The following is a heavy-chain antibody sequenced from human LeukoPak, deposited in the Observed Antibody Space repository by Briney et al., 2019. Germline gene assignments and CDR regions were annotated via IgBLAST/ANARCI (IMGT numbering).Heavy chain of an antibody. CDR3: AKDIRIAAAGPFDY. J-gene: IGHJ4*02. CDR1: GFTFSSYA. CDR2: ISWNSGSI. V-gene: IGHV3-9*01. Sequence: GGSLRLSCAASGFTFSSYAMSWVRQAPGKGLEWVSGISWNSGSIGYADSVKGRFTISRDNAKNSLYLQMNSLRAEDTALYYCAKDIRIAAAGPFDYWGQGTLVTVSS. D-gene: IGHD6-13*01.